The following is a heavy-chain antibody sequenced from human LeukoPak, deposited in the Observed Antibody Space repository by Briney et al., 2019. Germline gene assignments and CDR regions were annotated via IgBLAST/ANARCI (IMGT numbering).Heavy chain of an antibody. Sequence: GGSLRLSCAASGFTFSSYSMNWVRQAPGKGLEWVSSISSSSNYIYYADSVKGRFTISRGNAKNSLYLQMNSLRAEDTAVYYCATTGLLGDIPWGQGTLVTVSS. J-gene: IGHJ5*02. V-gene: IGHV3-21*01. CDR2: ISSSSNYI. CDR1: GFTFSSYS. D-gene: IGHD3-10*01. CDR3: ATTGLLGDIP.